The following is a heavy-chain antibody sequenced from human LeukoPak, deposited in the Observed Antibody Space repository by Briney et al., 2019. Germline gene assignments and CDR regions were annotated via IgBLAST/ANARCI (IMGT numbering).Heavy chain of an antibody. J-gene: IGHJ4*02. Sequence: PSETLSLTCTVSGGSISNNYWSWIRQPPGKGLECIGYIYYSGSTNYNPSLKSRVTILVDTSKNQFSLKLSSVTAADTAVYYCASPGRWLQFWGQGTLVTVSS. D-gene: IGHD5-24*01. CDR2: IYYSGST. CDR3: ASPGRWLQF. V-gene: IGHV4-59*12. CDR1: GGSISNNY.